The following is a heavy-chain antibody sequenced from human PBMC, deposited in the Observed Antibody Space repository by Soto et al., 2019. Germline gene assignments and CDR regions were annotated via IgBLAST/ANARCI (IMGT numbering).Heavy chain of an antibody. CDR3: ARGQRRTMVRGVTYYYYGMDV. J-gene: IGHJ6*02. CDR1: GGTFSSYA. V-gene: IGHV1-69*13. D-gene: IGHD3-10*01. CDR2: IIPIFGTA. Sequence: SVKVSCKASGGTFSSYAISWVRQAPGQGLEWMGGIIPIFGTANYAQKFQGRVTITADESTSTAYMELSSLGSEDTAVYYCARGQRRTMVRGVTYYYYGMDVWGQGTTVTASS.